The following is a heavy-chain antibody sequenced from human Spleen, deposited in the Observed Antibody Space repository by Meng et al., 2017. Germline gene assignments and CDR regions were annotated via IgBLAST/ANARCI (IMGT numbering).Heavy chain of an antibody. CDR2: IHPSGHP. Sequence: QVQLVQSGAEVKKPGASVKVSCKASGHTYTDYQTDWVRQAPGQGLEWMGWIHPSGHPTYAQKFQGRVTMTIDTSTTTASMELRSLRSDDSALYYCVKHSSDWSLDSWGQGTLVTVSS. CDR1: GHTYTDYQ. CDR3: VKHSSDWSLDS. V-gene: IGHV1-18*01. J-gene: IGHJ4*02. D-gene: IGHD6-19*01.